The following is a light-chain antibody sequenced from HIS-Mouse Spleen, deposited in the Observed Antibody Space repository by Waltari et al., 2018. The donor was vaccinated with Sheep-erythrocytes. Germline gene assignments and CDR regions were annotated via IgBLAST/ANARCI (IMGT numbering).Light chain of an antibody. CDR2: EVS. CDR1: SRDVGGYHY. CDR3: SSYAGSNNYV. V-gene: IGLV2-8*01. J-gene: IGLJ1*01. Sequence: QSALTQPPSASGSPGQSVTISCTGTSRDVGGYHYVSSYQQHPGKAPTLMIYEVSKRPSGVPARFSGSKSGNTASLTVSGLQAEDEADYYCSSYAGSNNYVFGTGTKVTVL.